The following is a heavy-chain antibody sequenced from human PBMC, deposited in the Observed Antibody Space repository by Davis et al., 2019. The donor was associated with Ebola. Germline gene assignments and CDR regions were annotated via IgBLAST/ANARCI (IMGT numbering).Heavy chain of an antibody. J-gene: IGHJ6*02. CDR2: IKQDGSEK. CDR1: GFTFSSYW. D-gene: IGHD2-15*01. CDR3: ARDGNCSGGSCYYYYYGMDV. V-gene: IGHV3-7*03. Sequence: GESLKISCAASGFTFSSYWMSWVRQAPGKGLEWVANIKQDGSEKYYVDSVKGRFTISRDNAKNSLYLQMNSLRAEDTAVYYCARDGNCSGGSCYYYYYGMDVWGQGTTVTVSS.